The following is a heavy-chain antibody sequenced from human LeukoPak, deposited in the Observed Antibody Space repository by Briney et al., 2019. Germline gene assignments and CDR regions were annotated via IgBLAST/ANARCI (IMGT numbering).Heavy chain of an antibody. D-gene: IGHD2-2*01. Sequence: GGSLRLSCAASGFTFKNSWMSWVRQAPGKGLEYVSAISSNGGSTYYANSVKGRFTISRDNSKNTLYLQMGSLRAEDMAVYYCARGGGYCSSTSCYRLDIWGQGTMVTVSS. V-gene: IGHV3-64*01. J-gene: IGHJ3*02. CDR3: ARGGGYCSSTSCYRLDI. CDR1: GFTFKNSW. CDR2: ISSNGGST.